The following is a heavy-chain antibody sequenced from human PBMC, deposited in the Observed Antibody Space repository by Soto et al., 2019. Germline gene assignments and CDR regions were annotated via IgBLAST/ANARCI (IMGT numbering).Heavy chain of an antibody. CDR3: SRRAPEGFDP. Sequence: SETLSLTCAVSGGSIGTSAYYWCWIRQAPGKGLEWIGSINHSGNTYLSPSLKDRVTMSVDTSKNSFSLKLRSATAADTGLYYCSRRAPEGFDPWGQGTLVTVSS. J-gene: IGHJ5*02. V-gene: IGHV4-39*01. CDR2: INHSGNT. CDR1: GGSIGTSAYY.